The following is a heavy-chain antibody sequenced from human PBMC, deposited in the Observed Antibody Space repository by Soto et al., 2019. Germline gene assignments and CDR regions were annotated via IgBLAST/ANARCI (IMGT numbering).Heavy chain of an antibody. Sequence: SETLTLSWSVAGGSSSSYDGSWIRQPPGKGLEWIGYIFYSGSTKYKSSLKSRVTISVDTSKNQFSLKVSSVTAADTAVYYCARAANSGSYGFYYYYGMDVWGQATTVTVSS. CDR2: IFYSGST. J-gene: IGHJ6*02. D-gene: IGHD1-26*01. CDR3: ARAANSGSYGFYYYYGMDV. V-gene: IGHV4-59*01. CDR1: GGSSSSYD.